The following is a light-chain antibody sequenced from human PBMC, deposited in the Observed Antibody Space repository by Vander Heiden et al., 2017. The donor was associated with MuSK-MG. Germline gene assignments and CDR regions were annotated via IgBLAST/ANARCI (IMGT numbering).Light chain of an antibody. J-gene: IGKJ2*01. Sequence: DIQMTQSPSSLSASVGDRVTITCRASQSISSYLNWYQQKPGKAPKLLIYAASSLQSGVPSRFSGSGSGTDFTLTISSLQPEDFATYYCQHSDSTPYTFGQGTKVEIK. CDR2: AAS. CDR3: QHSDSTPYT. V-gene: IGKV1-39*01. CDR1: QSISSY.